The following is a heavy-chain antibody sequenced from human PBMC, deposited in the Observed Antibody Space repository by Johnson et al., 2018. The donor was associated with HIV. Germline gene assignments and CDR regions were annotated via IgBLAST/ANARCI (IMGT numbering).Heavy chain of an antibody. J-gene: IGHJ3*02. D-gene: IGHD4-17*01. Sequence: VQLVESGGGVVRPGGSLRLSCAASGFTFDDYGMSWVRQAPGKGLEWVSVIYSGGTTYYADSVKGRFTISRDNSKNMLYLQMNSLRAEDTAVYYCARSPETGDRLWRAFDIWGQGTMVTVSS. CDR1: GFTFDDYG. CDR2: IYSGGTT. CDR3: ARSPETGDRLWRAFDI. V-gene: IGHV3-66*01.